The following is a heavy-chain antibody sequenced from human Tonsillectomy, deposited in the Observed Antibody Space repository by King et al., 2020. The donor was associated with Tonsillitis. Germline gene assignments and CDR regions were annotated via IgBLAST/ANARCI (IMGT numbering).Heavy chain of an antibody. CDR2: ISSRSEHI. Sequence: VQLVESGGGLVKPGGSPRLSCAASGFTFSSFTMNWVRQAPGRGLEWVSSISSRSEHIFYADSLEGRFTISRDNAKNLLYLQMNSLSAEDTAVYFCAKTPGSFDYSFDKWGQGTPVTVSS. V-gene: IGHV3-21*06. J-gene: IGHJ4*02. D-gene: IGHD3-10*01. CDR1: GFTFSSFT. CDR3: AKTPGSFDYSFDK.